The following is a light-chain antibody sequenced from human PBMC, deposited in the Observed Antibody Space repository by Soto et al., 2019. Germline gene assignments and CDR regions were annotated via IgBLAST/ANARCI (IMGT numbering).Light chain of an antibody. J-gene: IGLJ2*01. V-gene: IGLV2-14*01. Sequence: QSALTQPASVSGSPGQSITISCTGTSNDVGGYNHVSWYQQHPGKAPKLIIYEVSYRPSGVSSRVSGSKSGNTASLTISGLQAEDEADYYCNSYRSTDTVVFGGGTKLTVL. CDR3: NSYRSTDTVV. CDR2: EVS. CDR1: SNDVGGYNH.